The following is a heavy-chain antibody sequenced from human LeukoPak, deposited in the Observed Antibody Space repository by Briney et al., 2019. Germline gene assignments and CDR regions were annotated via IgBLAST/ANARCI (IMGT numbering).Heavy chain of an antibody. D-gene: IGHD6-19*01. CDR1: GFTFSSYW. Sequence: GGSLRLSCAASGFTFSSYWMHWVRQAPGKGLVWVSRIQSDGGRAVYADSVKGRFTISRDNAKNTLYLQMNSLTAEDTAVYYCARETAVTGSYYFDYWGQGTLVTVSS. CDR2: IQSDGGRA. V-gene: IGHV3-74*01. CDR3: ARETAVTGSYYFDY. J-gene: IGHJ4*02.